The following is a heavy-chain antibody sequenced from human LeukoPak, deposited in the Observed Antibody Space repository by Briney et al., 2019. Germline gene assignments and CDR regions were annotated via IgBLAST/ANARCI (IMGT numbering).Heavy chain of an antibody. J-gene: IGHJ4*02. D-gene: IGHD3-3*01. V-gene: IGHV3-64*04. Sequence: GGSLRLSCSASGFTFSSYAMHWVRQAPGKGLEYVSAISSNGGSTYYADSVKGRFTISRDNSKNTPYLQMNSLRAEDTAVYYCARDLRDFWSGDFDYWGQGTLVTVSS. CDR1: GFTFSSYA. CDR3: ARDLRDFWSGDFDY. CDR2: ISSNGGST.